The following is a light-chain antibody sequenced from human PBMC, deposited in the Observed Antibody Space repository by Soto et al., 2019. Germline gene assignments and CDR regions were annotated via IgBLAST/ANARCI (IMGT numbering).Light chain of an antibody. CDR3: GSYPTRSTLFV. J-gene: IGLJ1*01. CDR1: SSDVGGYNY. Sequence: QSVLTQPASVSGSPGQSITISCTGTSSDVGGYNYVSWYQQHPGKAPKLMIYDVSNRPSGVSNRFSGSKSGNRASLTISGLQVENGADNSGGSYPTRSTLFVFGTGTKLTVL. CDR2: DVS. V-gene: IGLV2-14*01.